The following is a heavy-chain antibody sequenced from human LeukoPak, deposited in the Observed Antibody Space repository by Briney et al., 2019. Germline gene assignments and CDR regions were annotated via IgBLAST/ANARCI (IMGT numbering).Heavy chain of an antibody. D-gene: IGHD3-10*01. CDR3: ARWQEGSGTYYIDY. J-gene: IGHJ4*02. V-gene: IGHV1-2*02. Sequence: ASVKVSCRTSGYIFAGYNMHWVRQAPGQGLEWMGRIDPHSGDTRISQKFQGRITLTRDTSISTAYMELSSLTSDDTAVYFCARWQEGSGTYYIDYWGQGTLVTVSS. CDR1: GYIFAGYN. CDR2: IDPHSGDT.